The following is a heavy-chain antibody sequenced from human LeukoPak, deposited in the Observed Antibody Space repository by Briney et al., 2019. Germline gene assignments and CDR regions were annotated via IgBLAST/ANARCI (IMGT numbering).Heavy chain of an antibody. CDR1: GFTFSSYG. J-gene: IGHJ4*02. D-gene: IGHD3-16*01. Sequence: PGGSLRLSCAASGFTFSSYGMHWVRQAPGKGLEWVAVISYDGSNKYYADSVKGRFTISRDNSKNTLYLQMNSLRAEDTAVYYCARDQWQGESEYYFDYWGQGTLVTVSS. V-gene: IGHV3-30*03. CDR3: ARDQWQGESEYYFDY. CDR2: ISYDGSNK.